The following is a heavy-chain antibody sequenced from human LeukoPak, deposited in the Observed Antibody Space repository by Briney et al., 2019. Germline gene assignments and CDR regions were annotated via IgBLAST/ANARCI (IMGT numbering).Heavy chain of an antibody. CDR2: IWYEANNN. V-gene: IGHV3-33*01. CDR3: VSSGRPGTTLYFDY. Sequence: GGSLRLSCATSGFTFSSYSVHWVRQAPGKGLEWVAVIWYEANNNYYADSVKGRFTISRDNSKNTLYLQMNSLRAEDTAVYYCVSSGRPGTTLYFDYWGQGTLVTVSA. J-gene: IGHJ4*02. D-gene: IGHD1-1*01. CDR1: GFTFSSYS.